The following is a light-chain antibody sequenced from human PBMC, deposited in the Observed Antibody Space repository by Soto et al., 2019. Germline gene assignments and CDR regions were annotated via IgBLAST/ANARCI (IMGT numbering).Light chain of an antibody. Sequence: GDRVTITCRASQGISNYLAWYQQKPGRVPTLLIYAASTLRSGVPSRFSGSGSGTDFTLTISSLQPEDVASYYCREYKTAPFIFGPGTKVDIK. V-gene: IGKV1-27*01. CDR1: QGISNY. CDR3: REYKTAPFI. J-gene: IGKJ3*01. CDR2: AAS.